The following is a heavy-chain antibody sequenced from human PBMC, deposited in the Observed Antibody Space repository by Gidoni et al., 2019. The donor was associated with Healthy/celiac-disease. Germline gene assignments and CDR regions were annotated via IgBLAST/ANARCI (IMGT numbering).Heavy chain of an antibody. CDR3: AKDLGPFVY. D-gene: IGHD3-16*01. J-gene: IGHJ4*02. Sequence: QVQLVESGGGVVQPGRALRRSCAASGFTFSSYGMHWVRQAPGKGLEWVAVISYDGSNKYYADSVKGRFTISRDNSKNTLYLQMNSLRAEDTAVYYCAKDLGPFVYWGQGTLVTVSS. CDR2: ISYDGSNK. V-gene: IGHV3-30*18. CDR1: GFTFSSYG.